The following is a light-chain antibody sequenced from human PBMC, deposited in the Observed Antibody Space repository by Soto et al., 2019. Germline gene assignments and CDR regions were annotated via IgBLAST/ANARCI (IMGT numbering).Light chain of an antibody. CDR2: AAS. V-gene: IGKV1-39*01. Sequence: DIQMTQCPSSLSASVGDRVTITCRASQSISSYLNWYQQKPGKAPKLLIYAASSLQSGVPSRFSGSGSGTDFTLTISSLQPEDFATYYCQQSDSTRTFGQGTKVDIK. CDR1: QSISSY. J-gene: IGKJ1*01. CDR3: QQSDSTRT.